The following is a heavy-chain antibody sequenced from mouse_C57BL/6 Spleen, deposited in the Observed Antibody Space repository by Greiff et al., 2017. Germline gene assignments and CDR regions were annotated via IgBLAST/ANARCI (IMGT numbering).Heavy chain of an antibody. CDR1: GYTFTSYW. J-gene: IGHJ3*01. CDR3: AREGDYDYGHSY. V-gene: IGHV1-61*01. D-gene: IGHD2-4*01. Sequence: QVQLQQPGAELVRPGSSVKLSCKASGYTFTSYWMDWVKQRPGQGLEWIGNIYPSDSETHYNQKFKDKATLTVDKSSSTAYMQLSSLTSEDSAVYYCAREGDYDYGHSYWGQGTLVTVSA. CDR2: IYPSDSET.